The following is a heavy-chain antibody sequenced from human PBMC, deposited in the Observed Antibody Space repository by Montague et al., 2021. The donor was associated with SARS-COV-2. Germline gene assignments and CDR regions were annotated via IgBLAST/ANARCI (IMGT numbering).Heavy chain of an antibody. CDR1: GILFTNSW. J-gene: IGHJ4*02. CDR3: ATDSFSGYFD. CDR2: IKPDGTDK. Sequence: SRRLSWAASGILFTNSWMSWVRQAPGKGLEWVANIKPDGTDKYYVDSVKGRFTISRDNAKKSLYLQMNSLTAEDTAVYYCATDSFSGYFDWGQGTLVTVSS. V-gene: IGHV3-7*01. D-gene: IGHD3-22*01.